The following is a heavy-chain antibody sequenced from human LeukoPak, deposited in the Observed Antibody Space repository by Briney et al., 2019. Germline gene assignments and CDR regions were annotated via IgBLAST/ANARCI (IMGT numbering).Heavy chain of an antibody. Sequence: ASVKVSCKASGYTFTSYGMSWVRQAPGQGLEWVGGISDDSGNTNYAQKLQGRVTMTTDTSTSTAYMELRSLRSDDTAVYYCARDWEVAIHRPIDYWGQGTLGTVSS. CDR3: ARDWEVAIHRPIDY. CDR1: GYTFTSYG. CDR2: ISDDSGNT. J-gene: IGHJ4*02. V-gene: IGHV1-18*01. D-gene: IGHD5-12*01.